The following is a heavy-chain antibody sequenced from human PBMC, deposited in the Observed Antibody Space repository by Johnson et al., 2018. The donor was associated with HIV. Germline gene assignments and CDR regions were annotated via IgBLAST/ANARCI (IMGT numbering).Heavy chain of an antibody. Sequence: QVQLVESGGGVVKPGGSLRLSCAASGFTFSDYYMSWIRQAPGKGLEWVSYISSSGSTIYYADSVTGRFTISRDNAKNSLYLQMNSLRAEDTAVYYCARDIVVVVAANDAFDIWGQGTMVTVSS. V-gene: IGHV3-11*04. J-gene: IGHJ3*02. D-gene: IGHD2-15*01. CDR1: GFTFSDYY. CDR3: ARDIVVVVAANDAFDI. CDR2: ISSSGSTI.